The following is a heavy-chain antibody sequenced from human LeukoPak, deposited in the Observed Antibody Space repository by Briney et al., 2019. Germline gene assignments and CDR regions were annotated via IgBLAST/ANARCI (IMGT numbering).Heavy chain of an antibody. CDR3: ARLSMIDTFDI. CDR1: GYSFTSYW. D-gene: IGHD3-22*01. V-gene: IGHV5-51*01. Sequence: GESLKISCKGSGYSFTSYWIGWVRQMPGKGLEWMGIIYPGDSDTRYSPSFQDQVTISADKSINTAYLHWRSLKASDTAMYYCARLSMIDTFDIWGLGAVVTVSS. CDR2: IYPGDSDT. J-gene: IGHJ3*02.